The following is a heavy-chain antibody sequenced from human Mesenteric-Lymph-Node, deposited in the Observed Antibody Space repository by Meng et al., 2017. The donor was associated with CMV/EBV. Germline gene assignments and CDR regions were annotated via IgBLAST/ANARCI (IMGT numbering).Heavy chain of an antibody. CDR1: GGSISSSNYY. J-gene: IGHJ4*02. CDR2: INHSGST. D-gene: IGHD2-2*01. CDR3: ARLLGYCSSTSCYFDY. V-gene: IGHV4-39*07. Sequence: SETLSLTCSVSGGSISSSNYYWGWIRQPPGKGLEWIGEINHSGSTNYNASLKSRVSLSVDTSKYQFSLRLSAVTAADTAVYYCARLLGYCSSTSCYFDYWGQGTLVTVSS.